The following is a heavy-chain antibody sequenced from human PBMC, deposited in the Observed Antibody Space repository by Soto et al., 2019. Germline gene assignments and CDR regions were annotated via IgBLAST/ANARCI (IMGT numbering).Heavy chain of an antibody. CDR3: ARSPIGYCSGGSCSELQFEY. CDR1: GYTFTSYY. CDR2: INPSGGST. V-gene: IGHV1-46*01. D-gene: IGHD2-15*01. Sequence: GASVKVSSKASGYTFTSYYMHWVRHSHGQGLEWMGIINPSGGSTSYAQKFQGRVTMTRDTSTSTVYMELSSLRSEDTAVYYCARSPIGYCSGGSCSELQFEYWGQGTLVTVTS. J-gene: IGHJ4*02.